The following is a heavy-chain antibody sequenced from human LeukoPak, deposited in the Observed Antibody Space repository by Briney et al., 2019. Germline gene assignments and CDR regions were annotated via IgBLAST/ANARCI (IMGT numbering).Heavy chain of an antibody. CDR3: AKDIQDYGDFLLDY. CDR2: ISGDGGTT. CDR1: GFTFSSYE. J-gene: IGHJ4*02. D-gene: IGHD4-17*01. Sequence: GGSLRLSCAASGFTFSSYEMNWVRQVPGKGLEWVSLISGDGGTTYYAESVKGRFTISRDNSKNSLYLQMNSLRTEDTALYYCAKDIQDYGDFLLDYWGQGTLVTVSS. V-gene: IGHV3-43*02.